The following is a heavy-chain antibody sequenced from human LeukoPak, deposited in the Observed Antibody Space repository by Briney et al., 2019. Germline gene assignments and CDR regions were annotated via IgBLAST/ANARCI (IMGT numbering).Heavy chain of an antibody. J-gene: IGHJ4*02. CDR1: GFTFSNYG. D-gene: IGHD3-22*01. Sequence: PGGSPRLSCAASGFTFSNYGMHWVRQAPGKGLEWVAFIRYDGSNKYYADSVKGRFTISRDNSKNTLYLQMNSLRAEDTAVYYCAKFQTYYYDTSGYAYFDYWGQGTLVTVSS. V-gene: IGHV3-30*02. CDR3: AKFQTYYYDTSGYAYFDY. CDR2: IRYDGSNK.